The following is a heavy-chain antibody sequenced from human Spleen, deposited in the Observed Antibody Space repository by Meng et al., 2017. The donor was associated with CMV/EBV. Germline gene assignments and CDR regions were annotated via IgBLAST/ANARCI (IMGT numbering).Heavy chain of an antibody. CDR1: GDAFSRFA. J-gene: IGHJ6*02. CDR2: VIPVLGST. Sequence: SVKVSCKASGDAFSRFAISWVRQAPGQGPEWMGGVIPVLGSTNYAQKFQDRVTITADKSTSTAYMELSSLRSEDTAVYYCARDLYYDFWSGYGPLRYYYYGMDVWGQGTTVTVSS. V-gene: IGHV1-69*10. D-gene: IGHD3-3*01. CDR3: ARDLYYDFWSGYGPLRYYYYGMDV.